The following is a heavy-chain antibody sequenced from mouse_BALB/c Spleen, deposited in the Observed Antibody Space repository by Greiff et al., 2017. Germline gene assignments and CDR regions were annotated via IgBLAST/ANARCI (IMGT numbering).Heavy chain of an antibody. CDR1: GYTFTSYW. CDR2: IYPGSGST. CDR3: TRGTARSPFAY. D-gene: IGHD3-3*01. J-gene: IGHJ3*01. Sequence: LQQPGSELVRPGASVKLSCTASGYTFTSYWMHWVKQRPGQGLEWIGNIYPGSGSTNYDEKFTSKATLTVDPSSSTAYMQRSSLTSEDSAVYCWTRGTARSPFAYWGQGTLVTVSA. V-gene: IGHV1S22*01.